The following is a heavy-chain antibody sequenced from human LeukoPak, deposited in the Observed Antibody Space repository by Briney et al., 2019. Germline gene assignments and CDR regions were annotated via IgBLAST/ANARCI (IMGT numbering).Heavy chain of an antibody. CDR3: ARDSFDAFHI. CDR2: ISGSGGST. Sequence: GGSLRLSCAASGFTFSSLAMSWVRQAPGKGLKWVSGISGSGGSTYSADSVKGRFTLSRDNSKNTLYLQMNSLRAEDTAIYYCARDSFDAFHIWGQGTMVTVSS. D-gene: IGHD3-16*02. J-gene: IGHJ3*02. CDR1: GFTFSSLA. V-gene: IGHV3-23*01.